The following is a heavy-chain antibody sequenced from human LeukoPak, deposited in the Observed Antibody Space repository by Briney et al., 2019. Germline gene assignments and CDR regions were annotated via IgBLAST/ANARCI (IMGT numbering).Heavy chain of an antibody. J-gene: IGHJ5*02. V-gene: IGHV3-74*01. CDR1: GXTFSSYW. CDR3: ARDPGGPVGWFDP. Sequence: GGSLRLSCAASGXTFSSYWMHWVRQAPGKGLVWVSRINSDGSSTSYADSVKGRFTISRDNAKNTLYLQMNSLRAEDTAVYYCARDPGGPVGWFDPWGQGTLVTVSS. CDR2: INSDGSST.